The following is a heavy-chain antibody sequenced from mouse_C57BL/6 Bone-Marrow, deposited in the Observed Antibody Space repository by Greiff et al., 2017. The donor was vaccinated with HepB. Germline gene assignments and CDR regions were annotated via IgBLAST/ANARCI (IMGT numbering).Heavy chain of an antibody. CDR2: ISYDGSN. D-gene: IGHD2-5*01. J-gene: IGHJ3*01. V-gene: IGHV3-6*01. CDR1: GYSITSGYY. CDR3: ARGSNYVFAY. Sequence: DVQLQESGPGLVKPSQSLSLTCSVTGYSITSGYYWNWIRQFPGNKLEWMGYISYDGSNNYNPSLKNRISITRDTSKNQFFLKLNSVTTEDTATYYCARGSNYVFAYWGQGTLVTVSA.